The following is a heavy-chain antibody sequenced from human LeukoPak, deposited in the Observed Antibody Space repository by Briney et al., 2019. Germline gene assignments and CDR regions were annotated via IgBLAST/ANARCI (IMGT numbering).Heavy chain of an antibody. D-gene: IGHD7-27*01. J-gene: IGHJ4*02. CDR2: ISFDGSNK. CDR3: AKDWGNWGYGYYFDH. Sequence: GRSLRLSCAASGFTFSTYGMHWVRQAPGKGLEWVAVISFDGSNKYCPDSVKGRFTISRDNSKNTLYLQMNSLRAEDTAVYYCAKDWGNWGYGYYFDHWGQGTLVTVSS. V-gene: IGHV3-30*18. CDR1: GFTFSTYG.